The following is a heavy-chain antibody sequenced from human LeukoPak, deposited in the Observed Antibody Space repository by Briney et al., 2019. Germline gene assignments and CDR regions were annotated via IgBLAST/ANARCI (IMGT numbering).Heavy chain of an antibody. CDR2: INHSGST. J-gene: IGHJ4*02. Sequence: SETLSLTCAVYGGSFSVYYWSWIRQPPGKGLEWIGEINHSGSTNYNPSLKSRVTISVDTSKNQFSLKLSSVTAADTAVYYCASFYDSFDYWGQGTLVTVSS. D-gene: IGHD5-12*01. CDR1: GGSFSVYY. CDR3: ASFYDSFDY. V-gene: IGHV4-34*01.